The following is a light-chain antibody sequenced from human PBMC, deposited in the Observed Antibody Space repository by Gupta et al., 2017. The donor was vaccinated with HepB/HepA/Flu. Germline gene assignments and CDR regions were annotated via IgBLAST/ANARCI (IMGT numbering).Light chain of an antibody. CDR2: RNN. J-gene: IGLJ2*01. CDR1: SSNIGDNY. Sequence: QSVLTQPPSASGTPGQRVTISCSGSSSNIGDNYVCWYQQLPGTAPKLLIYRNNRRPSGVPARFSGSKYGTSASLAISGLRSEDEGDYYCAAWDDSLSGQVFGGGTKLTVL. CDR3: AAWDDSLSGQV. V-gene: IGLV1-47*01.